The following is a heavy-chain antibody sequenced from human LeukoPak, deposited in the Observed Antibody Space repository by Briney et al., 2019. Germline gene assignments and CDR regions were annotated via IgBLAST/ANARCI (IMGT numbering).Heavy chain of an antibody. CDR1: GFTFSTYW. CDR2: INGDGRST. D-gene: IGHD7-27*01. V-gene: IGHV3-74*01. Sequence: GGSLRLSCAASGFTFSTYWTHWVRQAPGKGLVWVSRINGDGRSTSYADSVKGRFTISRDNAKNTLYLQMNSLRVEDTAVYYCARETNWGPDHWGQGTLVTVSS. J-gene: IGHJ5*02. CDR3: ARETNWGPDH.